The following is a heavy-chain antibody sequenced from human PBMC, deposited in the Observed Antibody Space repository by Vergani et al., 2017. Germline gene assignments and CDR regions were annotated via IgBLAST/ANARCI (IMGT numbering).Heavy chain of an antibody. V-gene: IGHV4-39*07. CDR2: IYYSGST. CDR1: GSSISSSSYY. D-gene: IGHD1-26*01. CDR3: ARDGGSFYYYYGMDV. J-gene: IGHJ6*02. Sequence: QVQLQESGPGLVKPSETLSLTCTVSGSSISSSSYYWGWILQPPGKGLEWIGSIYYSGSTYYNPSIKSRVTISVDTSKNQFSLTLSSVTAADTAVYYWARDGGSFYYYYGMDVWGQGTTVTVSS.